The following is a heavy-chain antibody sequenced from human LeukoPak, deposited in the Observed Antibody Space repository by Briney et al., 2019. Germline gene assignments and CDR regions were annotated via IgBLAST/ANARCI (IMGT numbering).Heavy chain of an antibody. D-gene: IGHD3-16*02. J-gene: IGHJ6*02. V-gene: IGHV4-4*02. CDR3: ARVTYDYVWGSYRPDYGMDV. CDR2: IYHSGST. Sequence: SGTLSLTCAVSGGSISSSNWWSWVRQPPGKGLEWIGYIYHSGSTYYNPSLKSRVTISVDRSKNQFSLKLSSVTAADTAVYYCARVTYDYVWGSYRPDYGMDVWGQGTTVTVSS. CDR1: GGSISSSNW.